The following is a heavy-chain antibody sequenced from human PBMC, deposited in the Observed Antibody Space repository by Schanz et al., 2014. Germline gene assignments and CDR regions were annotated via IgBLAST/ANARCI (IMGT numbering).Heavy chain of an antibody. CDR2: IKQDGSEK. J-gene: IGHJ5*02. CDR3: ARQPGRITVSGVVSNWFDP. Sequence: EVQVVESGGGLVQPGGSLRLSCAVSGFTVSANYMIWVRQPPGKGLEWVANIKQDGSEKYYVDSVKGRFTISRDDAKNSLYLQMNSLRAEDTAVYYCARQPGRITVSGVVSNWFDPWGQGTLVTVSS. CDR1: GFTVSANY. V-gene: IGHV3-7*05. D-gene: IGHD3-3*01.